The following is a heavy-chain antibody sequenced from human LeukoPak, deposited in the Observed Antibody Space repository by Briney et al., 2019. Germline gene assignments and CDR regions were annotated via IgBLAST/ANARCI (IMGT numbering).Heavy chain of an antibody. D-gene: IGHD3-22*01. V-gene: IGHV4-4*02. CDR2: ILHSGST. Sequence: SGTLSLTCAVSGGSISSTNWWSWLRQPPGKGLEWIGEILHSGSTNYNPSLKSRVYMSVDKSKNHFSLGLSSVTAADTAVYYCATYYESTGYRFDYWGQGALVTVSS. J-gene: IGHJ4*02. CDR3: ATYYESTGYRFDY. CDR1: GGSISSTNW.